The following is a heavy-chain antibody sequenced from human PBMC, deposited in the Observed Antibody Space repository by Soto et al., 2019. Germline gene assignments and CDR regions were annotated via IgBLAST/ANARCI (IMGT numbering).Heavy chain of an antibody. Sequence: GASVKVSCKASGGTFSSYAISWVRQAPGQGLEWMGGIIPIFGTANYAQKFQGRVTITADESTSTAYMELSSLRSEDTAVYYCARLGVQLWLTYYCGMDVWGQGTTVTVSS. CDR3: ARLGVQLWLTYYCGMDV. CDR1: GGTFSSYA. V-gene: IGHV1-69*13. D-gene: IGHD5-18*01. J-gene: IGHJ6*02. CDR2: IIPIFGTA.